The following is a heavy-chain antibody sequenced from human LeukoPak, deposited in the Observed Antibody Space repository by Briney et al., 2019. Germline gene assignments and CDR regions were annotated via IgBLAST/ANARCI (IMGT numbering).Heavy chain of an antibody. V-gene: IGHV4-59*01. CDR2: TYYSGST. D-gene: IGHD6-13*01. CDR3: ASCRAVAGTYYFDY. CDR1: GGSINSYY. J-gene: IGHJ4*02. Sequence: SETLSLTCTVSGGSINSYYWSWIRQPPGKGLEGIGYTYYSGSTDYNSSLKSRVTISLDTSRNQFSLKLSSVTAADTAVYYCASCRAVAGTYYFDYWGQGTLVTVSS.